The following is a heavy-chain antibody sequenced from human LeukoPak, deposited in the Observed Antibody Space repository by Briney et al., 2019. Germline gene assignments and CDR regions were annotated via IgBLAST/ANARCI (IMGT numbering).Heavy chain of an antibody. J-gene: IGHJ4*02. V-gene: IGHV3-23*01. CDR2: IDASGRNT. CDR3: AKALYDSTGDGY. Sequence: GGSPRLSCAASGFTFSNFGMAWVRQAPGKGLEWVSAIDASGRNTHYAGSVKGRFSISRDNSKNTLILQMNSLRVEDTAVYYCAKALYDSTGDGYWGQGTLVTVSS. D-gene: IGHD7-27*01. CDR1: GFTFSNFG.